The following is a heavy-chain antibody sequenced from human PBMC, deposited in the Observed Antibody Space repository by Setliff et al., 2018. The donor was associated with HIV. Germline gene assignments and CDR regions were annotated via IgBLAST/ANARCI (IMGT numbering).Heavy chain of an antibody. CDR3: ARDFGGYCSSMSCPGLFDP. V-gene: IGHV1-69*05. CDR1: GGTFSNYG. J-gene: IGHJ5*02. Sequence: SVKVSCKASGGTFSNYGMSWVRQAPGQGLEWMGGIIPISGTANYAQKFQGRVTITTDESTSTAYRELSGLRSEDTAVYYCARDFGGYCSSMSCPGLFDPWGQGTLVTVSS. CDR2: IIPISGTA. D-gene: IGHD2-2*01.